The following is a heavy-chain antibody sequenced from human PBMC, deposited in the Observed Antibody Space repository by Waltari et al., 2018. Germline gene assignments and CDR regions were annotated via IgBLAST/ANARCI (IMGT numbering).Heavy chain of an antibody. D-gene: IGHD1-26*01. CDR1: GFTFSHYE. J-gene: IGHJ4*02. CDR3: AKDLSGKYIFDY. Sequence: QVQLVESGGAVVQPGRSLRLSCAVSGFTFSHYEMNWVRQAPGNGLEWVAFISRDGSRKYFADSVKGRFTVSRDNSKDTLYLQMNSLRPEDTAVYYCAKDLSGKYIFDYWGQGTLVTVSS. CDR2: ISRDGSRK. V-gene: IGHV3-30*18.